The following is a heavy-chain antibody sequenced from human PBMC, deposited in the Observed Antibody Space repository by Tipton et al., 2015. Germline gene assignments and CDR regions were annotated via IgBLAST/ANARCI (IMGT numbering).Heavy chain of an antibody. Sequence: TLSLTCSVSSDSISKYYWSWIRQPPGKGLEWIAEITHSGSTNYNPSLKSRVTISVDTSKNQFSLRLSSVTAADTAVYFCARDLEHGMDVWGQGTTVTVS. V-gene: IGHV4-34*01. CDR3: ARDLEHGMDV. CDR2: ITHSGST. CDR1: SDSISKYY. J-gene: IGHJ6*02.